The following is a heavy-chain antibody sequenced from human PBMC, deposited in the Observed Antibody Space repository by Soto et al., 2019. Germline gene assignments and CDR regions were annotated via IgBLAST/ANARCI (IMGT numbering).Heavy chain of an antibody. Sequence: QVQLQQWGAGLLKASETLSLTCVVSGGSFSGYFWTWIRQSPGRGLEWIGEISHIGSRNYNPAFQSRVIISVDSSKNRVSLKLSSVTAADSATYFCARGLAYDRPITVAEPFDSWGQGTLVTVSS. J-gene: IGHJ4*02. CDR1: GGSFSGYF. D-gene: IGHD6-19*01. CDR3: ARGLAYDRPITVAEPFDS. CDR2: ISHIGSR. V-gene: IGHV4-34*02.